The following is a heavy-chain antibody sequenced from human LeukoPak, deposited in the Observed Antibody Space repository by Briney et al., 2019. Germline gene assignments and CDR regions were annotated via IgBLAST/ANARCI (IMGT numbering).Heavy chain of an antibody. Sequence: SETLSLTCTVSGGSISSGSYYWSWIRPHRGNCREWIGYICYSGSTYYNPSLKSRVTISVDTSKNQFSLKLSSVTAADTAVYYCARWLPTENFDYWGQGTLVTVSS. CDR2: ICYSGST. D-gene: IGHD5-12*01. J-gene: IGHJ4*02. V-gene: IGHV4-31*03. CDR3: ARWLPTENFDY. CDR1: GGSISSGSYY.